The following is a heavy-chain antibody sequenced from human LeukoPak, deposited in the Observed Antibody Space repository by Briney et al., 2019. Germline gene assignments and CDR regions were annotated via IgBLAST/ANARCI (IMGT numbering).Heavy chain of an antibody. Sequence: SETLSLTCAVYGGSFSGYYWSWIRQPPGKGLEWIGEINHSGSTNYNPSLKSRVTISVDTSKNQFSLKLSSVTAADTAVYYCARALTTYYYDSSGYSKGSAFDIWGQGTMVTVSS. CDR2: INHSGST. CDR1: GGSFSGYY. J-gene: IGHJ3*02. V-gene: IGHV4-34*01. D-gene: IGHD3-22*01. CDR3: ARALTTYYYDSSGYSKGSAFDI.